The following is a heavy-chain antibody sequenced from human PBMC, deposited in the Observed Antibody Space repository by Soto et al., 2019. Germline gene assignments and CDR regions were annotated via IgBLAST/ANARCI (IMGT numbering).Heavy chain of an antibody. Sequence: GASVKVSCKASGGTFDTYAISWVRQAPGQGLEWMGGVIPMFLKPNYAQKFKGRVTITAVKSTNTVYMEMISLMSEDTAVYYCVRGGGEMANPPPYLYWGQGTQVTAPQ. CDR1: GGTFDTYA. D-gene: IGHD3-16*01. J-gene: IGHJ4*02. CDR3: VRGGGEMANPPPYLY. V-gene: IGHV1-69*06. CDR2: VIPMFLKP.